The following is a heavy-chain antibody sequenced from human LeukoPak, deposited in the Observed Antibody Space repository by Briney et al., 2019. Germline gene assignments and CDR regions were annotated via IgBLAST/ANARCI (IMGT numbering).Heavy chain of an antibody. V-gene: IGHV3-53*01. Sequence: AGGSLRLSCAASGFTVSGTHMSWVRQAPGKGLEWVLAIYTGGTTYYSDSVEGRFTISRDKSKNTLYLQMDSLRVEDTAVYYCARDQATSGGGLDSWGQGTLVTVSS. CDR1: GFTVSGTH. D-gene: IGHD3-16*01. CDR3: ARDQATSGGGLDS. J-gene: IGHJ4*02. CDR2: IYTGGTT.